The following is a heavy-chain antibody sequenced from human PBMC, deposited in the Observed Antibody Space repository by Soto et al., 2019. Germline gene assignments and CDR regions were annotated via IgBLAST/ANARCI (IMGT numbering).Heavy chain of an antibody. V-gene: IGHV2-26*01. D-gene: IGHD6-13*01. Sequence: QVTLKESGPVLVKPTETLTLTCTVSGFSHSNARMGVSWIRQPPGKALEWLAHIFSNDEKAYSTTLKSRLTISKDTSKSQVVLTMTNMDPVDTATYDCARMPLSSSWLEGSYFDSWGQGTLVTVSS. CDR1: GFSHSNARMG. J-gene: IGHJ4*02. CDR2: IFSNDEK. CDR3: ARMPLSSSWLEGSYFDS.